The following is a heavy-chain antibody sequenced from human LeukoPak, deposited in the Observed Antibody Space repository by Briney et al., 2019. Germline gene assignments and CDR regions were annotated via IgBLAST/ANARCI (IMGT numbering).Heavy chain of an antibody. J-gene: IGHJ4*02. Sequence: SETLSLTCTVSGGSISSYYWIWIRQPPGKGLEWSGYIYYSGSTNYKPSLKSRVTISVDTSKNQFSLKLSSVTAADTAVYYCARARRGSSSSGDLFDYWGQGTLVTVSS. CDR2: IYYSGST. CDR1: GGSISSYY. V-gene: IGHV4-59*01. CDR3: ARARRGSSSSGDLFDY. D-gene: IGHD6-6*01.